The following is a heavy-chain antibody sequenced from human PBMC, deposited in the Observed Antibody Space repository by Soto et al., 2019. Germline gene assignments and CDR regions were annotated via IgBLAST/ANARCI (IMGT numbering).Heavy chain of an antibody. Sequence: KPSETLSLTCTVSGGSISSYYWSWIRQPAGKGLEWIGRIYTSGSTNYNPSLKSRVTMSVDTSKNQFSLKLSSVTAADTAVYYCARERYDILTGYYNFDYWGQGTLVTVSS. V-gene: IGHV4-4*07. CDR2: IYTSGST. CDR1: GGSISSYY. J-gene: IGHJ4*02. CDR3: ARERYDILTGYYNFDY. D-gene: IGHD3-9*01.